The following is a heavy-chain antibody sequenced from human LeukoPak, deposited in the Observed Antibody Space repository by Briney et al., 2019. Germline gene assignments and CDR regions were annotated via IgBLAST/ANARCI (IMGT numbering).Heavy chain of an antibody. CDR1: GGSISSYY. D-gene: IGHD5-18*01. Sequence: SETLSLTCTVSGGSISSYYWSWIRQPPGKGLEWIGYIYYSGSTNYNPSLKSRVTISVDTSKNQFSLKLSSVTTADTAVYYCARLRYSYGPSNDYWGQGTLVTVSS. J-gene: IGHJ4*02. CDR2: IYYSGST. CDR3: ARLRYSYGPSNDY. V-gene: IGHV4-59*08.